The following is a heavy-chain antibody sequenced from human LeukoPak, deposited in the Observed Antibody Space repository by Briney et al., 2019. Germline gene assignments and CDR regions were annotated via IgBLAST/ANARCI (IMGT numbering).Heavy chain of an antibody. V-gene: IGHV4-59*01. CDR3: ARGTVAVASAFDY. CDR2: IYYSRST. D-gene: IGHD6-19*01. J-gene: IGHJ4*02. Sequence: SETLSLTCTVSGGSISSYNWSWIRQPPGKGLEWIGYIYYSRSTNYNPSLKSRVTISVDTSKNQFSLKLSSVTAADPAVYYCARGTVAVASAFDYWGQGTLVTVSS. CDR1: GGSISSYN.